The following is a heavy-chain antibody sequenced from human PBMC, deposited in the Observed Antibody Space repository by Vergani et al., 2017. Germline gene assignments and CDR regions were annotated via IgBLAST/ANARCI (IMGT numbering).Heavy chain of an antibody. J-gene: IGHJ6*02. V-gene: IGHV3-23*01. CDR2: IGGSGDST. CDR1: GFIFTNYA. Sequence: EVQLLESGGGLGQPGGSLRLSCAASGFIFTNYAMSWVRQAPGKGLEWVSTIGGSGDSTFYADSVKGRFTISRDNAKNSLYLQMNSLRAEDTAVYYCAREVAAAGLPHYYYGMDVWGQGTTVTVSS. D-gene: IGHD6-13*01. CDR3: AREVAAAGLPHYYYGMDV.